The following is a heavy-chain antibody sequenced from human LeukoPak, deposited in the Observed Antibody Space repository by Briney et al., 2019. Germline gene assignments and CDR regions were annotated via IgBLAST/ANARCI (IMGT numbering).Heavy chain of an antibody. V-gene: IGHV3-23*01. D-gene: IGHD6-19*01. CDR2: VGTGGDT. Sequence: GGSLRLSCAASGFTFNNFAMGWVRQAPGKGLEWVSTVGTGGDTYYADSVKGRFTISRDNSKSTVCLQMNSLKTEDTAVYYCTTVAYSSGWDWGQGTLVTVSS. J-gene: IGHJ4*02. CDR1: GFTFNNFA. CDR3: TTVAYSSGWD.